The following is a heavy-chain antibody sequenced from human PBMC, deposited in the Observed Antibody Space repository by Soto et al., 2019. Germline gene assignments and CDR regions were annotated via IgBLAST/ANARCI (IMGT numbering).Heavy chain of an antibody. CDR2: IFYSGST. CDR1: GGSINSGGYY. J-gene: IGHJ4*02. CDR3: ARGYRPSGYSSSWVFDY. D-gene: IGHD6-13*01. Sequence: QVQLQESGPGLVKPSQTLSLICTVSGGSINSGGYYWNWIRQHPRTGLEWIGNIFYSGSTYYNPFLRSRVSISADTSDNQFSLTLSFVTAADTAVYFCARGYRPSGYSSSWVFDYWGQGTLVDVSS. V-gene: IGHV4-31*03.